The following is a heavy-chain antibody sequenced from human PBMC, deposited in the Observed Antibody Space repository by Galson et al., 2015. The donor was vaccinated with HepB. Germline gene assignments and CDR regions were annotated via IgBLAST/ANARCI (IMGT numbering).Heavy chain of an antibody. CDR3: ASHIY. CDR2: ISYDGSNK. CDR1: GFTFSTYT. J-gene: IGHJ4*02. V-gene: IGHV3-30*04. Sequence: SVRVSCEVSGFTFSTYTMHWVRQAPGKGLEWVALISYDGSNKYYADSVKGRFTITRGKSKNILYMQMNSLRAEDTALYYCASHIYWGQGTLVTVSS.